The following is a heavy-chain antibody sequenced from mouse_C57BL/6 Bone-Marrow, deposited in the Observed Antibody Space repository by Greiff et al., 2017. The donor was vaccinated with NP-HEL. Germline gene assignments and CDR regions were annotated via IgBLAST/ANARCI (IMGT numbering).Heavy chain of an antibody. J-gene: IGHJ2*01. CDR1: GFTFSSYG. Sequence: EVQLQQSGGDLVKPGGSLKLSCAASGFTFSSYGMSWVRQTPDKRLEWVATISSGGSYTYYPDSVKGRFTISRDNAKNTLYLQMSSLKSEDTAMYYCARRMVTLFDYWGQGTTLTVSS. D-gene: IGHD2-3*01. V-gene: IGHV5-6*01. CDR3: ARRMVTLFDY. CDR2: ISSGGSYT.